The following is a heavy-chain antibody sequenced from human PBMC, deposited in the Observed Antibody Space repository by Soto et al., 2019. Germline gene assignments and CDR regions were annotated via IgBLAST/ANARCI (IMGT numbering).Heavy chain of an antibody. CDR2: IISILGIA. CDR1: GGTFSSYT. D-gene: IGHD2-21*02. Sequence: QVQLVQSGAEVKKPGSSVKVSCKASGGTFSSYTISWVRQAPGQGLEWMGRIISILGIANYAQKFQGRVTITADKSASTGYMELSSLRSEDTAVYYCARDDGLAYCGGDCYSWGQGTLVTVSS. V-gene: IGHV1-69*02. CDR3: ARDDGLAYCGGDCYS. J-gene: IGHJ4*02.